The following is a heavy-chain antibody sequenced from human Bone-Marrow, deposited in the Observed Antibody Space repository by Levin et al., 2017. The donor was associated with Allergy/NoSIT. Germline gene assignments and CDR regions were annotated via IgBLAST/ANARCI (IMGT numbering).Heavy chain of an antibody. D-gene: IGHD2-8*02. CDR3: ARGRVVLGASVLDS. CDR1: GASFRDSY. Sequence: GSLRLSCAVSGASFRDSYWTWIRQAPGKGLEWTGEMNHSGGTNYNPSLRGRATISVDRSKNHFSLTLSAVTAADTAVYYCARGRVVLGASVLDSWGQGTLVTVSS. V-gene: IGHV4-34*01. CDR2: MNHSGGT. J-gene: IGHJ4*02.